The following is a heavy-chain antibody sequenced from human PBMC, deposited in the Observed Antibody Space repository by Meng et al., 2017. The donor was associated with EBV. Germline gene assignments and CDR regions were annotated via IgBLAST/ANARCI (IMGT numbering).Heavy chain of an antibody. CDR1: GGTFSSYA. V-gene: IGHV1-69*13. Sequence: QGQLGKAGAECKNPGSSVKVSGKASGGTFSSYAISWVRQAPGQGLEWMGGIIPIFGTANYAQKFQGRVTITADKSTSTAYMELSSLRSEDTAVYYCARVVGSIVGATNYGMDVWGQGTTVTVSS. CDR3: ARVVGSIVGATNYGMDV. J-gene: IGHJ6*02. CDR2: IIPIFGTA. D-gene: IGHD1-26*01.